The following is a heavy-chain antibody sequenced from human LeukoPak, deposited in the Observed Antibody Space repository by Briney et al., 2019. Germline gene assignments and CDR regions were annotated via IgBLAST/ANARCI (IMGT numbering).Heavy chain of an antibody. CDR3: APLVGDY. Sequence: GGSLRLSCAASGFTFSSYAMSWVRQAPGKGLEWVAVISYDGSNKYYADSVKGRFTISRDNSKNTLYLQMNSLRAEDTAVYYCAPLVGDYWGQGTLVTVSS. CDR2: ISYDGSNK. J-gene: IGHJ4*02. CDR1: GFTFSSYA. V-gene: IGHV3-30-3*01. D-gene: IGHD2-2*01.